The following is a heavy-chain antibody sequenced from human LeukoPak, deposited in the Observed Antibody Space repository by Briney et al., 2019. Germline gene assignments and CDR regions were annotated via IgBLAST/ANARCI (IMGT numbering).Heavy chain of an antibody. CDR2: ISSSSTI. CDR1: GFTFDDYA. J-gene: IGHJ3*02. CDR3: ARDGGITMIVDLDAFDI. D-gene: IGHD3-22*01. Sequence: PGGSLRLSCAASGFTFDDYAMHWVRHAPGKGLEWVSYISSSSTIYYADSVKGRFTISRDNAKNSLYLQMNSLRAEDTAVYYCARDGGITMIVDLDAFDIWGQGTMVTVSS. V-gene: IGHV3-69-1*01.